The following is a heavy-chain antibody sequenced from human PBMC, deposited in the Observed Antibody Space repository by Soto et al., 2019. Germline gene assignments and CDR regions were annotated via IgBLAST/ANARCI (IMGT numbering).Heavy chain of an antibody. CDR3: ARTMAAAGTQDWLDP. Sequence: GASVKVSCKASGGTFSSYAISWVRQAPGQGLEWMGGIIPIFGTANYAQKFQGRVTITADESTSTAYMEPSSLRSEDTAVYYCARTMAAAGTQDWLDPWGQGTLVTVSS. V-gene: IGHV1-69*13. D-gene: IGHD6-13*01. CDR2: IIPIFGTA. J-gene: IGHJ5*02. CDR1: GGTFSSYA.